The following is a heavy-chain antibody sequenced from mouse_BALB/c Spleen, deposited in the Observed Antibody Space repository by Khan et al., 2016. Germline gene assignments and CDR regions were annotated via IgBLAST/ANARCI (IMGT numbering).Heavy chain of an antibody. Sequence: QIQLVQSGPELKKPGETVKISCKASVYIFTNYGMNWVKKAPGKGLKWMGWINTHTGDPAYTDDFKGRFVFSLETSASTAYLQINNLKIEDMATYCCAPRSGFEGFDYWGQGSTLTVSS. CDR2: INTHTGDP. J-gene: IGHJ2*01. CDR1: VYIFTNYG. D-gene: IGHD1-3*01. V-gene: IGHV9-1*02. CDR3: APRSGFEGFDY.